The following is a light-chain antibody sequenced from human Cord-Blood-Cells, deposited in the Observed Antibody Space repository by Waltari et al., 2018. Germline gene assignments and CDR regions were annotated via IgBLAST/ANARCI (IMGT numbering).Light chain of an antibody. CDR2: DVS. V-gene: IGLV2-14*01. CDR3: SSYASSRTRV. Sequence: QSALTKPASVSGSPGQSITISCTGTSSDVGGYNSVSWYQQHPGKAPKLLIYDVSPRPSGVSNRFAGSKSGNTASLTISGLQAGDEADYYCSSYASSRTRVFGGGTKLTVL. CDR1: SSDVGGYNS. J-gene: IGLJ3*02.